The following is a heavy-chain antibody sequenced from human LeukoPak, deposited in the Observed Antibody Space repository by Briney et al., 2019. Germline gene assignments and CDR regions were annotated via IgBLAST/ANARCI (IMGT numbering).Heavy chain of an antibody. V-gene: IGHV3-74*01. CDR1: GFTFSSYW. CDR2: INSDGSST. CDR3: AREAVMPVAPVKIGTSDRPLYEYYGLDV. D-gene: IGHD1/OR15-1a*01. Sequence: GGSLRLSCAASGFTFSSYWMHWVRQAPGKGLVWVSRINSDGSSTSYADSVKGRFTISRDNSKNTLYLQMNSLRADDTAVYYCAREAVMPVAPVKIGTSDRPLYEYYGLDVWGQGTTVTVS. J-gene: IGHJ6*02.